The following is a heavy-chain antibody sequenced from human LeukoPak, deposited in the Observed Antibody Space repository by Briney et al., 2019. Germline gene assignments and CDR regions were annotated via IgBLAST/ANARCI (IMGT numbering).Heavy chain of an antibody. CDR1: GFTFSTYW. J-gene: IGHJ4*02. CDR3: VRGPVLQYFDWLFDY. V-gene: IGHV3-74*01. D-gene: IGHD3-9*01. Sequence: GGSLRLSCAASGFTFSTYWMHWVRQAPGEGLVWVSLIYSDASSTSYADSVKGRFTISRDNAKNTLYLQMNSLRGDDTAVYYCVRGPVLQYFDWLFDYWGQGALVTVSS. CDR2: IYSDASST.